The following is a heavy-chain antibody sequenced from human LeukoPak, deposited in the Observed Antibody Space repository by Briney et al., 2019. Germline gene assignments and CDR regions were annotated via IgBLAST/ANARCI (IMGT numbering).Heavy chain of an antibody. V-gene: IGHV4-34*01. J-gene: IGHJ4*02. D-gene: IGHD3-10*01. Sequence: SETLSLTCAVYGGSFSGYYWSWIRQPPGKGLEWSGEINHSGSTNYNPSLKSRVTISVDTSKNQFSLKLSSVTAADTAVYYCAIKSYYYGSGSSGYFDYWGQGTLVTVSS. CDR3: AIKSYYYGSGSSGYFDY. CDR1: GGSFSGYY. CDR2: INHSGST.